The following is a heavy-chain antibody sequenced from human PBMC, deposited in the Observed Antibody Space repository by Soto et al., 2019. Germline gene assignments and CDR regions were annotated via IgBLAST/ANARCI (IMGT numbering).Heavy chain of an antibody. CDR1: GFTFSSYA. Sequence: EVQLLESGGGLVQPGGSLRLSCAASGFTFSSYAMSWVRQAPGKGLEWVSTIGGSGGSTNYADSVKGRFTISRDNSKNTLHLQMNSLRAEDTAVYYCAKDPYSSSYYYFDYWGQGTLVTVSS. CDR2: IGGSGGST. D-gene: IGHD6-13*01. CDR3: AKDPYSSSYYYFDY. V-gene: IGHV3-23*01. J-gene: IGHJ4*02.